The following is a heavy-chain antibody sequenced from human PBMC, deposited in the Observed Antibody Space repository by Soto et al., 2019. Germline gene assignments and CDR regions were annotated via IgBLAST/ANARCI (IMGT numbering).Heavy chain of an antibody. V-gene: IGHV3-30*18. CDR1: GFTFSSYG. Sequence: GGSLRLSCAASGFTFSSYGMHWVRQAPGKGLEWVAVILYDGSNKYYADSVTGRFTISRDNSKNTLYLQMNSLRLEDTAVYYCAKGYSYDSSGFPRHMDVWGQGTTVTVSS. D-gene: IGHD3-22*01. CDR3: AKGYSYDSSGFPRHMDV. CDR2: ILYDGSNK. J-gene: IGHJ6*02.